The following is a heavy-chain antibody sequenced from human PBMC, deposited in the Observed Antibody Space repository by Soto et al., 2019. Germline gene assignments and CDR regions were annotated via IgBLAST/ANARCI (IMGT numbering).Heavy chain of an antibody. Sequence: SLRLSCAASGFTVKNNYMGWVRQAPGKGLEWVSVIYSDGSTYYADSVKGRFTISRDNSKNTLYLQMNSLRAEDTAVYYCARAPSGNYYFDSWGQGTLVTVSS. CDR3: ARAPSGNYYFDS. J-gene: IGHJ4*02. V-gene: IGHV3-53*01. CDR1: GFTVKNNY. D-gene: IGHD1-26*01. CDR2: IYSDGST.